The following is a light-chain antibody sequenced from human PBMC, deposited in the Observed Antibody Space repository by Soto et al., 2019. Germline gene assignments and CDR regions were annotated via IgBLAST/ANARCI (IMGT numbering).Light chain of an antibody. CDR2: DAS. Sequence: EIVLTQSPGTLSLSPGQRATLSCRASQSVSSNYLAWYQQKPGQAPRLLIYDASNRATGIPDRFSGSGSGTDFTLTISRLEPEDFAVYYCQQYGSSPWTFGQGTKVDIK. V-gene: IGKV3-20*01. CDR3: QQYGSSPWT. CDR1: QSVSSNY. J-gene: IGKJ1*01.